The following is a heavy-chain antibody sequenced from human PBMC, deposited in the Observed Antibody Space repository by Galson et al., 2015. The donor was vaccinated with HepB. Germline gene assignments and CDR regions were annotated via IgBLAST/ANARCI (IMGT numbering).Heavy chain of an antibody. CDR3: ARDTGCSSTSCYWVMPPHNWFDP. Sequence: LRLSCAASGFTFSSYGMHWVRQPPGKGLEWIGEINHSGSTNYNPSLKSRVTISVDTSKNQFSLKLSSVTAADTAVYYCARDTGCSSTSCYWVMPPHNWFDPWGQGTLVTVSS. D-gene: IGHD2-2*01. CDR1: GFTFSSYG. J-gene: IGHJ5*02. V-gene: IGHV4-34*01. CDR2: INHSGST.